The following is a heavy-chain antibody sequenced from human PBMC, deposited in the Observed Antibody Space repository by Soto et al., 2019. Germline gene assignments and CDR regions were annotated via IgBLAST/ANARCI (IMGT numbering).Heavy chain of an antibody. Sequence: SETLSLTCAVYGGSFSGYYWSWIRQPPGKGLEWIGEINHSGSTNYNPSLKSRVTISVDTSKNQFSLKLSSVTAADKAVYYCAREAARRNDYWGQGTLVTVSS. J-gene: IGHJ4*02. CDR2: INHSGST. CDR1: GGSFSGYY. CDR3: AREAARRNDY. V-gene: IGHV4-34*01. D-gene: IGHD6-6*01.